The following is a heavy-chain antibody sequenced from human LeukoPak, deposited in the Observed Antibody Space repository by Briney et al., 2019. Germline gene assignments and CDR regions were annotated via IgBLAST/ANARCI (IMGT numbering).Heavy chain of an antibody. CDR2: IYPGDSNT. V-gene: IGHV5-51*01. J-gene: IGHJ4*02. CDR1: GYSFTSYW. D-gene: IGHD6-19*01. Sequence: GESLKISCKGSGYSFTSYWIAWVRQMPGKGLEWMGIIYPGDSNTRYSPSFEGQVTISADKSISTAYLQWSSLKASDTAMYYCARRRAVAGTYYSDYWGQGTLVTVSS. CDR3: ARRRAVAGTYYSDY.